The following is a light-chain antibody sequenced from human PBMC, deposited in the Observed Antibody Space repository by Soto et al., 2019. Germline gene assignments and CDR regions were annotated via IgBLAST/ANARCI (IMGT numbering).Light chain of an antibody. V-gene: IGKV1-12*01. CDR3: QQRAGSST. J-gene: IGKJ5*01. Sequence: DIQMTQSPSSVSASVGDRVTITCRASQGISSWLAWYQQKPGKAPKLLIYDASSLESGVPSRFSGSGSGTDFTLTLSSLEPEDFAVYYCQQRAGSSTFGQGTRLEI. CDR1: QGISSW. CDR2: DAS.